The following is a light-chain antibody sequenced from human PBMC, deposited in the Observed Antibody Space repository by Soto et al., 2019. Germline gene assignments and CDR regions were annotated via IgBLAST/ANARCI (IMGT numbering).Light chain of an antibody. CDR3: QQSYSTRWT. Sequence: DIQMTQSPYSLSASLGDRVTITCRASQSISSYLNWYQQKPGKAPKLLIYAASSLQSGVPSRFSGSGSGTDFTLTISRLQPEDFATYYCQQSYSTRWTFGQGTKVDIK. J-gene: IGKJ1*01. V-gene: IGKV1-39*01. CDR2: AAS. CDR1: QSISSY.